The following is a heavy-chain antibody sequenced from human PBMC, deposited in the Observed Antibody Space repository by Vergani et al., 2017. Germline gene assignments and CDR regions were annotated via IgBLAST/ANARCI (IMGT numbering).Heavy chain of an antibody. CDR2: ISWNSGSI. CDR1: GFTFDDYA. J-gene: IGHJ3*02. Sequence: VQLVESGGGVVQPGRSLRLSCAASGFTFDDYAMHWVRQAPGKGLEWVSGISWNSGSIGYAHSVKGRFTISRDNAKNSLYLQMNSLRAEDTALYYCAKEAVAGTGAFDIWGQGTMVTVSS. V-gene: IGHV3-9*01. D-gene: IGHD6-19*01. CDR3: AKEAVAGTGAFDI.